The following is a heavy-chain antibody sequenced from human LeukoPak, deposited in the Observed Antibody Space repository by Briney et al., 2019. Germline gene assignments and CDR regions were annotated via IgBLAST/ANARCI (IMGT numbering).Heavy chain of an antibody. J-gene: IGHJ4*02. CDR3: ARDCGSGSYYNDY. CDR2: ISTNTGNP. CDR1: GYTFTSNT. D-gene: IGHD3-10*01. Sequence: ASVKVSCKASGYTFTSNTINWVRQAPGQGLEWMGWISTNTGNPTYAQGFTGRFVFSMDTSVSTAYLEISSLKAEDTAVYYCARDCGSGSYYNDYWGQGTLVTVSS. V-gene: IGHV7-4-1*02.